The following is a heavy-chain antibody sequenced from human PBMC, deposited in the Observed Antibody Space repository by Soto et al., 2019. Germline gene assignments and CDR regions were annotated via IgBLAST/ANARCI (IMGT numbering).Heavy chain of an antibody. CDR2: ISGSGGST. CDR3: AKDRPLQIVVVTAAPDAFDI. CDR1: GFTFSSYA. Sequence: GSLRLSCAASGFTFSSYAMSWVRQAPGKGLELVSAISGSGGSTYYADSVKGRFTISRDNSKNTLYLQMNSLRAEDTAVYYCAKDRPLQIVVVTAAPDAFDIWGQGTMVTVS. V-gene: IGHV3-23*01. D-gene: IGHD2-21*02. J-gene: IGHJ3*02.